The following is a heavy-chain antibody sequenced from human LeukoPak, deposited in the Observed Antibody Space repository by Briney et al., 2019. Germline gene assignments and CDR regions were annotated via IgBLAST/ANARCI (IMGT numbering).Heavy chain of an antibody. J-gene: IGHJ4*02. Sequence: GGSLRLSCAASAFTFKKSGMHWVRQAPGKGLEWVALISHNERQKVYADSVKGRFTISRDNSKNSLYLQMNSLRAEDTAVYYCARDVRYSGYDYYFDYWGQGTLVTVSS. CDR2: ISHNERQK. V-gene: IGHV3-30*03. CDR1: AFTFKKSG. CDR3: ARDVRYSGYDYYFDY. D-gene: IGHD5-12*01.